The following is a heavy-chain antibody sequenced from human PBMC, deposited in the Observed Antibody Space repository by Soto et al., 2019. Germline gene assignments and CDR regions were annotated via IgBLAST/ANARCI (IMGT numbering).Heavy chain of an antibody. CDR2: ISTYNGDT. CDR1: GYTFTRSG. V-gene: IGHV1-18*01. D-gene: IGHD5-12*01. CDR3: AREGVAPYYYYGMDV. Sequence: GASVKVSCKASGYTFTRSGISWVRRAPGQGLEWMGWISTYNGDTNYAQTFQGRVTMTTDTSTSTVHMEVRSLRSDDTAVYYCAREGVAPYYYYGMDVWGQGTPVTVS. J-gene: IGHJ6*02.